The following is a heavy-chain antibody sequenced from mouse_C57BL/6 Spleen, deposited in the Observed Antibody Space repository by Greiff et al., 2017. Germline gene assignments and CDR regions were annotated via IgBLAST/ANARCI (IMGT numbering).Heavy chain of an antibody. D-gene: IGHD2-5*01. CDR1: GYTFTDYY. CDR3: ARAYYSNYDLAY. Sequence: VQLQQSGPELVKPGASVKISCKASGYTFTDYYMNWVKQSHGKSLEWIGDINPNNGGTSYNQKFKGKATLTVDKSSSTAYMELRSLTSEDSAVYCCARAYYSNYDLAYWGQGTLVTVSA. CDR2: INPNNGGT. J-gene: IGHJ3*01. V-gene: IGHV1-26*01.